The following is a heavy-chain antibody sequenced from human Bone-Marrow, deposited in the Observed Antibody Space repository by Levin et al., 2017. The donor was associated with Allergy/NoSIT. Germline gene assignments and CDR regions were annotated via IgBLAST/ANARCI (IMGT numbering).Heavy chain of an antibody. V-gene: IGHV4-39*07. CDR2: LYYRGST. CDR3: ARTDIVEVVTSTHFDF. D-gene: IGHD2-15*01. CDR1: GGSISSSSSY. Sequence: PSETLSLTCNVSGGSISSSSSYWGWIRQPPGTGLEWIGSLYYRGSTYYNPSLKSRVTISIDTSKNYVSLKLTSVTAADTAMYFCARTDIVEVVTSTHFDFWGPGTLVTVSS. J-gene: IGHJ4*02.